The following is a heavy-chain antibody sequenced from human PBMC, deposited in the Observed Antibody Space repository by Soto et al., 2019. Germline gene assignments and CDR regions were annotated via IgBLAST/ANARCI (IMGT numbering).Heavy chain of an antibody. V-gene: IGHV3-23*01. D-gene: IGHD5-12*01. CDR3: AKGLGGYDIYYFAY. J-gene: IGHJ4*02. CDR1: GFIFSSYA. Sequence: EVQLLESGGGLVQTGGSLRLSCAASGFIFSSYAMSWVRQAPGKGLEWVSAISGSGGSTYYADSVKGRFTISRDNSKNTLYLQMNSLRAEDTAVYYCAKGLGGYDIYYFAYWGQGTLVTVSS. CDR2: ISGSGGST.